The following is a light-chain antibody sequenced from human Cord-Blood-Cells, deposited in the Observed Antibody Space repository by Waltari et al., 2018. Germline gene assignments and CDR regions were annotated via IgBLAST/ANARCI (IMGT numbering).Light chain of an antibody. Sequence: QSALTQPASVSGSPGQSITISCTGTSSDVGGYNYVSWYQQHPDKAPKLMIYDVSKRPSGVSNRFSGSKSGNTASLTISGLQAEDEADYYCSSYTSSSTLVLGGGTKLTVL. CDR3: SSYTSSSTLV. J-gene: IGLJ3*02. CDR2: DVS. V-gene: IGLV2-14*01. CDR1: SSDVGGYNY.